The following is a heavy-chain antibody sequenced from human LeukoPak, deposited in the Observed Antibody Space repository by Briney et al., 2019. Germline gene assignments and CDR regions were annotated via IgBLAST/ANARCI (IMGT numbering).Heavy chain of an antibody. V-gene: IGHV1-18*01. CDR1: GYTFTGYG. Sequence: VASVKVSCKTSGYTFTGYGINWVRQAPGQGLEWMGWISASNGNTNYAQKLQGRVTMTTDTSTSTAYMELRTLRSDDTAVYFCARDLHPGLDDYDSSGYGGDYWGQGTLVTVSS. CDR3: ARDLHPGLDDYDSSGYGGDY. CDR2: ISASNGNT. D-gene: IGHD3-22*01. J-gene: IGHJ4*02.